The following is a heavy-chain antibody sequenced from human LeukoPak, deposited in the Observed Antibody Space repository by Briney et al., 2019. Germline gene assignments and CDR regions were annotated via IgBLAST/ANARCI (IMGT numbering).Heavy chain of an antibody. Sequence: GGSLRLSCAASGFTFSSYWMSWVRQAPGKGLEWVANIKQDGSEKYYVDSVKGRFTISRDNAKNSLYLQMNSLRAEDTAVYYCARDGIAARKNYYYYYMDVWGKGTTVTVSS. V-gene: IGHV3-7*01. CDR1: GFTFSSYW. CDR2: IKQDGSEK. CDR3: ARDGIAARKNYYYYYMDV. J-gene: IGHJ6*03. D-gene: IGHD6-6*01.